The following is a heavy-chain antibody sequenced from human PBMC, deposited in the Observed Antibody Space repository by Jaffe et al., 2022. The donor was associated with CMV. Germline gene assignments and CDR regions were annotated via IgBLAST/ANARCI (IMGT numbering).Heavy chain of an antibody. J-gene: IGHJ4*02. Sequence: EVQLVESGGGLVQPGGSLRLSCAASGFTFSSYEMNWVRQAPGKGLEWVSYISSSGSTIYYADSVKGRFTISRDNAKNSLYLQMNSLRAEDTAVYYCARGAPSYFDWLSAGGGGDYWGQGTLVTVSS. D-gene: IGHD3-9*01. CDR2: ISSSGSTI. CDR3: ARGAPSYFDWLSAGGGGDY. V-gene: IGHV3-48*03. CDR1: GFTFSSYE.